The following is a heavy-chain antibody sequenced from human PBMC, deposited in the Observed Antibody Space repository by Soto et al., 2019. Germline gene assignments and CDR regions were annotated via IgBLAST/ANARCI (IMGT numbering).Heavy chain of an antibody. CDR1: GFTVSSNY. CDR3: ARESYEQQLDY. D-gene: IGHD6-13*01. CDR2: IYSGGST. Sequence: EVQLVESGGGLIQPGGYLRLSCEASGFTVSSNYMSWVRQAPGKGLEWVSVIYSGGSTYYADSVKGRFTISRDNSKNKQYLQMNSLRAEDTAVYYCARESYEQQLDYWGQGTLVTVAS. V-gene: IGHV3-53*01. J-gene: IGHJ4*02.